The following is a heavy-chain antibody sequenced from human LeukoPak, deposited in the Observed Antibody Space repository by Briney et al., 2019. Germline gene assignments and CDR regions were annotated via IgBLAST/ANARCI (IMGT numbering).Heavy chain of an antibody. CDR1: GFTFSSYS. V-gene: IGHV3-21*01. J-gene: IGHJ5*02. Sequence: GGSLRLSCAASGFTFSSYSMNWVRQAPGKGLEWVSSISSSSSYIYYADSVKGRFTISRDNAKNSLYLQMNSLRAEDTAVYYCASTWKKDIVNPNWFDPWGQGTLVIVSS. CDR3: ASTWKKDIVNPNWFDP. CDR2: ISSSSSYI. D-gene: IGHD2-15*01.